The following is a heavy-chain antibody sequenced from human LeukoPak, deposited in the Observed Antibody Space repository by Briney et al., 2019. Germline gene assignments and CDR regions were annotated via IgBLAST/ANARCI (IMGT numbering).Heavy chain of an antibody. CDR2: INPNSGGT. V-gene: IGHV1-2*02. Sequence: EASVKVSCKVSGYTFTGYYMHWVRQAPGQGLEWMGWINPNSGGTNYAQKFQGRVTMTRDTSISTAYMELSRLRSDDTAVYYCAAGELLSYYGMGVWGQGTTVTVSS. CDR3: AAGELLSYYGMGV. D-gene: IGHD1-26*01. J-gene: IGHJ6*02. CDR1: GYTFTGYY.